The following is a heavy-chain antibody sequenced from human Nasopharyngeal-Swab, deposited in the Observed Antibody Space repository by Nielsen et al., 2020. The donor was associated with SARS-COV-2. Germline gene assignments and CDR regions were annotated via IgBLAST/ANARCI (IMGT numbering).Heavy chain of an antibody. CDR1: GYTFTSYG. D-gene: IGHD3-16*02. V-gene: IGHV1-18*01. CDR2: ISAYNGNT. J-gene: IGHJ5*02. CDR3: ARGGTTNLYDYVWGSYRPKTNWFDP. Sequence: ASVKVSCKASGYTFTSYGISWVRQAPGQGLEWMGWISAYNGNTNYAQKLQGRVTMTTDTSTSTAYMELRSLRSDDTAVYYCARGGTTNLYDYVWGSYRPKTNWFDPWGQGTLVTVSS.